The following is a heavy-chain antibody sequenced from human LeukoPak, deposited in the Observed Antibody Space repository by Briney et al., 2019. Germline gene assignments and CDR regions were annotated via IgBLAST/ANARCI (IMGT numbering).Heavy chain of an antibody. J-gene: IGHJ3*02. CDR2: INTNSGDP. V-gene: IGHV7-4-1*02. D-gene: IGHD5-18*01. CDR1: GYTFTGYY. Sequence: GASVKVSCKASGYTFTGYYMHWGRQAPGEGLEWMGWINTNSGDPTYAKGFTGRFVFSLDTSVSTAYLQISSLRAEDTAVYYCARFRPHGYYDTFDIWGQGTMVTVS. CDR3: ARFRPHGYYDTFDI.